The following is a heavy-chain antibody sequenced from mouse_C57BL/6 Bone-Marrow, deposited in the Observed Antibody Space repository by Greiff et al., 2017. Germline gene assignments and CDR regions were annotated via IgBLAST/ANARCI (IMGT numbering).Heavy chain of an antibody. V-gene: IGHV1-81*01. CDR3: ARPHYGSSRGWFAY. CDR1: GYTFTSYG. CDR2: IYPRSGNT. J-gene: IGHJ3*01. Sequence: VQLQQSGAELARPGASVKLSCKASGYTFTSYGISWVKQRTGQGLEWIGEIYPRSGNTYYNEKFKGKATLTADKSSSTAYMELRSLTSEGSAVYFCARPHYGSSRGWFAYGGQGTRVTVSA. D-gene: IGHD1-1*01.